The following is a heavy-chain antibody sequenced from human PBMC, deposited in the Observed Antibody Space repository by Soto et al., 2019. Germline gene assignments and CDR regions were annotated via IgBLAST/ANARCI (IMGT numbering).Heavy chain of an antibody. J-gene: IGHJ4*02. V-gene: IGHV3-30-3*01. CDR3: AKAPWNLAHPHSFDF. Sequence: QVRLVESGGGVVQPGRSLRLSCAASGFTFSSFAMHWVRQAPGKGLEWVAVITSDGTKEYYADSVRGRFTISRDNSGNTVYLHMNSLGGDDTAVYYCAKAPWNLAHPHSFDFWGQGTLVTVSS. CDR1: GFTFSSFA. CDR2: ITSDGTKE. D-gene: IGHD1-1*01.